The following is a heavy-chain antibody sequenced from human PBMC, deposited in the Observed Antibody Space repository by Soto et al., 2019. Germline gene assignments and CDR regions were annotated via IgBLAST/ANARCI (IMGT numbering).Heavy chain of an antibody. CDR2: TYYKSKCYN. V-gene: IGHV6-1*01. CDR3: ARMSRGRIGYFDY. Sequence: SQTLSLTCAISGDSVSSNSAAWNCIRQSPSRGLEWLGRTYYKSKCYNDYAVSLKSRITINPDTSKNQLSLQLNSVTPEDTAVYYCARMSRGRIGYFDYWGQGTLVTVSS. J-gene: IGHJ4*02. CDR1: GDSVSSNSAA. D-gene: IGHD3-10*01.